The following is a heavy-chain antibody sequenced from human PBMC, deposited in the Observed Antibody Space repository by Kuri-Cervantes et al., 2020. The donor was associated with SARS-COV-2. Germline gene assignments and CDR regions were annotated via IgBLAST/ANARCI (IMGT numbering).Heavy chain of an antibody. V-gene: IGHV3-13*01. CDR2: IGTAGDT. CDR3: VYYEDYYYYYGMDV. D-gene: IGHD1-26*01. J-gene: IGHJ6*02. Sequence: GESLKISCAASGFTFSSYDMHWVRQATGKGLEWVSAIGTAGDTYYSGSVKDRFTISRENAKNTLYLQMNNLRAGDTAVYYCVYYEDYYYYYGMDVWGQGTTVTVSS. CDR1: GFTFSSYD.